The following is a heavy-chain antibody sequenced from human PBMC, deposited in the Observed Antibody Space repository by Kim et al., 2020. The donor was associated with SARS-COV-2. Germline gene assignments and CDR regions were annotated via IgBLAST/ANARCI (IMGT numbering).Heavy chain of an antibody. CDR3: AKDIIEEGGWYFKNAFDI. D-gene: IGHD6-19*01. CDR2: ISWNSGSI. Sequence: GGSLRLSCAASGFTFGDYAMHWVRQAPGKGLEWVSGISWNSGSIGYADSVKGRFTISRDNAKNSLYLQMNSLRAEDTALYYCAKDIIEEGGWYFKNAFDIWGQGTMVTVSS. J-gene: IGHJ3*02. V-gene: IGHV3-9*01. CDR1: GFTFGDYA.